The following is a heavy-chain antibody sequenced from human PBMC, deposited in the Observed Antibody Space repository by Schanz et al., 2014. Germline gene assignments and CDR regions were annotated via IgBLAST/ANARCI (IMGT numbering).Heavy chain of an antibody. V-gene: IGHV4-4*02. CDR2: IYHNGDT. D-gene: IGHD2-21*01. CDR3: TRSTLWSYDV. Sequence: QVLLQESGPGVVKPSGTLSLTCAVSGGSIISSTWWGWVRQPPGKGLEWIGEIYHNGDTSFNPSLKSRAPMSVDKSKKEFSRRLTSLTAADTAVYYCTRSTLWSYDVWGRGTMVIVSS. CDR1: GGSIISSTW. J-gene: IGHJ3*01.